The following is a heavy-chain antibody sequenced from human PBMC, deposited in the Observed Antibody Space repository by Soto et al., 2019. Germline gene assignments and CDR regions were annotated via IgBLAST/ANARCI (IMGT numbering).Heavy chain of an antibody. Sequence: QVQLVQSGAEVKKPGASVKVPCKASGYTFTTYGISWVRQAPGQGLEWMGWISAYNGNTNYAQKFQGRVTMTTDTSTSTAYMELRSLRSDDTAVYYCARTDYDYVWGAPRYWGQGTLVTVSS. CDR3: ARTDYDYVWGAPRY. CDR2: ISAYNGNT. V-gene: IGHV1-18*01. J-gene: IGHJ4*02. D-gene: IGHD3-16*01. CDR1: GYTFTTYG.